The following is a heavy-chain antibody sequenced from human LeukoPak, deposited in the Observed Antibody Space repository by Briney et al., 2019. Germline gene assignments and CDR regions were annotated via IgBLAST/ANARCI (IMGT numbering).Heavy chain of an antibody. V-gene: IGHV3-30*18. Sequence: GGSLRLSCAASGFTFSSYGMPWVRQAPGKGLEWVAVISYDGSNKYYADSVKGRFTISRDNSKNTLYLQMNSLRAEDTAVYYCAKELRTHWGQGTLVTVSS. J-gene: IGHJ4*02. CDR2: ISYDGSNK. CDR3: AKELRTH. D-gene: IGHD4/OR15-4a*01. CDR1: GFTFSSYG.